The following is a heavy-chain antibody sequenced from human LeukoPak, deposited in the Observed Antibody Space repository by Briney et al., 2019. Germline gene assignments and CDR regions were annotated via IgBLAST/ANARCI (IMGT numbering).Heavy chain of an antibody. D-gene: IGHD4-11*01. V-gene: IGHV3-33*06. CDR2: IWSDGTNK. Sequence: PGGSLRLSCAASGCTFTSYGMHWVRQAPGKGLEWVAVIWSDGTNKYYADSVKGRFAISRDDSKNMVYLQMNSLIVEDTAVYYCAKDIERGFDYTNSLDYWGQGTLVTVSS. J-gene: IGHJ4*02. CDR3: AKDIERGFDYTNSLDY. CDR1: GCTFTSYG.